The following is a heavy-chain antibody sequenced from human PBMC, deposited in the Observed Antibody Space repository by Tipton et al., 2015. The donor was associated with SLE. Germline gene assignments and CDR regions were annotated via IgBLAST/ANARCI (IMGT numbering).Heavy chain of an antibody. CDR2: IFSGGTT. Sequence: SLRLSCAVSGFSVSNNYMNWVRQAPGKGLEWVSTIFSGGTTFYADSVRGRFTISRDNPKNTLYLQMNSLRAEDTAVYYCATSEGFWNGYYESYYYYVDVWGKGTTVTVSS. J-gene: IGHJ6*03. CDR3: ATSEGFWNGYYESYYYYVDV. CDR1: GFSVSNNY. D-gene: IGHD3-3*01. V-gene: IGHV3-53*01.